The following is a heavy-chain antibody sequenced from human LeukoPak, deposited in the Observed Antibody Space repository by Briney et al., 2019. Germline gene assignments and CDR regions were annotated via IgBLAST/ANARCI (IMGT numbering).Heavy chain of an antibody. J-gene: IGHJ3*02. V-gene: IGHV1-46*01. D-gene: IGHD3-10*01. Sequence: ASVKVSCKASGYTFTSYYMHWVRQAPGQGLEWMGIINPSGGSTSYAQKFQGRVTMTRDMSTSTVYMELSSLRSEDTAVYYCARDLYGLYAFDIWGQGTMVTVSS. CDR3: ARDLYGLYAFDI. CDR2: INPSGGST. CDR1: GYTFTSYY.